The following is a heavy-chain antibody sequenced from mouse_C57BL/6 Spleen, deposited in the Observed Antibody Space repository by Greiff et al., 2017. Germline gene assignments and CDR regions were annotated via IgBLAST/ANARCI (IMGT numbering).Heavy chain of an antibody. Sequence: EVQLVESGGGLVKPGGSLKLSCAASGFTFSDYGMHWVRQAPEKGLEWVAYISSGSSTIYYADTVKGRFTISRDNAKNTLFLQMTSLRSEDTAMXYCARDYYGSSFHFDYWGKGTTLTVAS. D-gene: IGHD1-1*01. J-gene: IGHJ2*01. CDR2: ISSGSSTI. V-gene: IGHV5-17*01. CDR3: ARDYYGSSFHFDY. CDR1: GFTFSDYG.